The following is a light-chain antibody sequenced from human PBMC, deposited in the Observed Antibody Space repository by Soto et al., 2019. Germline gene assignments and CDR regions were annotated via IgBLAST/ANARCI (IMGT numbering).Light chain of an antibody. CDR2: DVS. J-gene: IGLJ1*01. Sequence: QSVLTQPASVSGSPGQSITISCTGTSSDVGGYNYVSWYQQHPGKAPKLMIYDVSNRPSGVSNRFSGSKSGNTASLTISGLQAEEEADYYCSSYTSSSTLRVFGAGTKVTV. CDR3: SSYTSSSTLRV. V-gene: IGLV2-14*01. CDR1: SSDVGGYNY.